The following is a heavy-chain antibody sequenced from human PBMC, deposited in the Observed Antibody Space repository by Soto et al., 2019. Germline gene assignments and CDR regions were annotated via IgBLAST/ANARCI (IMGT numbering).Heavy chain of an antibody. Sequence: PSETLSLTCAVYGWSFSGYYWSWIRQPPGKGLEWIGEINHSGSTNYNPSLKSRVTISVDTSKNQFSLKLSSVTAADTAVYYCARGPNIVLMVYAALDYWGQGTLVTSPQ. V-gene: IGHV4-34*01. CDR1: GWSFSGYY. D-gene: IGHD2-8*01. CDR2: INHSGST. CDR3: ARGPNIVLMVYAALDY. J-gene: IGHJ4*02.